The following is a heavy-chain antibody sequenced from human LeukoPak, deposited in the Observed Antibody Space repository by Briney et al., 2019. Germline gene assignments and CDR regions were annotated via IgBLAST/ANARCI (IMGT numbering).Heavy chain of an antibody. CDR3: ARVGADYSGSYPYYYYYMDV. CDR1: GFTFCSNW. Sequence: GGSLSLSCAASGFTFCSNWMGWVPHAQGKGLEGWANIKKDGSEKYYVDSVKGRFTISRDNAKNSLYLQMNSLRAEDTAVYYCARVGADYSGSYPYYYYYMDVWGKGTTVTISS. V-gene: IGHV3-7*01. D-gene: IGHD1-26*01. CDR2: IKKDGSEK. J-gene: IGHJ6*03.